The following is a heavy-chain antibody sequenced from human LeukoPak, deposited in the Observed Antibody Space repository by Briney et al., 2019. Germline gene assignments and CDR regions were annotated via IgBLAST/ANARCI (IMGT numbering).Heavy chain of an antibody. V-gene: IGHV1-69*05. J-gene: IGHJ5*02. CDR1: GGTFSSYA. Sequence: SVKVSCKASGGTFSSYAISWVRQAPGQGLEWMGRIIPIFGSANYAQKFQGRVTITTDESTSTAYMELSSLRSEDTAVYYCARDHLDVVVPAATNWFDPWGQGTLVTVSS. CDR3: ARDHLDVVVPAATNWFDP. CDR2: IIPIFGSA. D-gene: IGHD2-2*01.